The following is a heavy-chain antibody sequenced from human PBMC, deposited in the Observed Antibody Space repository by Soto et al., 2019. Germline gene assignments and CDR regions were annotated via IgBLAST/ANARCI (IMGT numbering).Heavy chain of an antibody. J-gene: IGHJ6*02. Sequence: ASVKVSCKASGYTFTGNYIHWVRQAPGQGLEWMGWVNPDNGGTTSPEKFQGRVTMTRDTSVTTAYMELYRLTSDDTAVYYCARDPRPLSLWLGFSEEIMDVWGHGAPAT. V-gene: IGHV1-2*02. CDR1: GYTFTGNY. CDR3: ARDPRPLSLWLGFSEEIMDV. D-gene: IGHD3-10*01. CDR2: VNPDNGGT.